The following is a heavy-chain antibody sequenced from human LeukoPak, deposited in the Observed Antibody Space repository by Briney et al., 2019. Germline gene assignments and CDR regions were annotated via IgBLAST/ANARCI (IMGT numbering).Heavy chain of an antibody. CDR2: ISAHNGHT. J-gene: IGHJ6*02. V-gene: IGHV1-18*01. Sequence: GASVTVSCKASGYTFSRHGISWVRQAPGQGLEWMGWISAHNGHTNYAQNLQGRVTMTTDTSTSTAYMELRSLRSDDTAVYYCASSGYDQGIYYAMDVWGQGTTVTVSS. CDR1: GYTFSRHG. CDR3: ASSGYDQGIYYAMDV. D-gene: IGHD5-12*01.